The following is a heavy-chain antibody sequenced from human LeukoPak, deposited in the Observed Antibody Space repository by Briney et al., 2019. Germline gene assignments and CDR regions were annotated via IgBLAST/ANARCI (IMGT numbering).Heavy chain of an antibody. V-gene: IGHV3-30*18. D-gene: IGHD3-22*01. CDR1: GFTFSSYG. Sequence: GRSLRLSCAASGFTFSSYGMHWVRQAPGKGLKWVAVISYDGSNKYYADSVKGRFTISRDNSKNTLYLQMNSLRAEDTAVYYCAKEGDYYDSSGYPDYWGQGTLVTVSS. J-gene: IGHJ4*02. CDR3: AKEGDYYDSSGYPDY. CDR2: ISYDGSNK.